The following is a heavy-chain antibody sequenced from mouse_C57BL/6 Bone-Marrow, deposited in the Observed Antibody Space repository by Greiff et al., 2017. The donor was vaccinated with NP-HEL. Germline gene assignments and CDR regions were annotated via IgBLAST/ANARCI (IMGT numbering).Heavy chain of an antibody. V-gene: IGHV5-12*01. Sequence: EVKLVESGGGLVQPGGSLKLSCAASGFTFSDYYMYWVRQTPEKRLEWVAYISNGGGSIYYPDTVKGRFTISRDNAKNTLYLQMGRLKSEDTAMYYCARGGFAYWGQGTLVTVSA. CDR2: ISNGGGSI. CDR1: GFTFSDYY. CDR3: ARGGFAY. J-gene: IGHJ3*01.